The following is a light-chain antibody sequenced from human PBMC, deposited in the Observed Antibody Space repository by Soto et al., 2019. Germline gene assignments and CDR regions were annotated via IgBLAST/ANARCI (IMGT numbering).Light chain of an antibody. CDR3: SSYTTSTSFIL. J-gene: IGLJ2*01. CDR2: DVT. V-gene: IGLV2-18*02. Sequence: QSALTQPPSASGSPGQSVTISCIGTSSDVGTHGYVSWYQQHAGKAPKLMIYDVTKRPSGVPDRFSGSKSANTASLTISGLQAEDEAYYYCSSYTTSTSFILFGGGTKLTVL. CDR1: SSDVGTHGY.